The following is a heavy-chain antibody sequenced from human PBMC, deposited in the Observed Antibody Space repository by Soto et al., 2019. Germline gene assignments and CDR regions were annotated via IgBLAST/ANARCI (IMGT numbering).Heavy chain of an antibody. CDR1: GYTFTSYA. CDR3: ARNYGDYAYYYYGMDV. D-gene: IGHD4-17*01. CDR2: INAGNGNT. Sequence: ASVKVSCKASGYTFTSYAMHWVRQAPRQRLEWMGWINAGNGNTKYSQKFQGRVTITRDTSASTAYMELSSLRSEDTAVYYCARNYGDYAYYYYGMDVWGQGTTVTVSS. V-gene: IGHV1-3*01. J-gene: IGHJ6*02.